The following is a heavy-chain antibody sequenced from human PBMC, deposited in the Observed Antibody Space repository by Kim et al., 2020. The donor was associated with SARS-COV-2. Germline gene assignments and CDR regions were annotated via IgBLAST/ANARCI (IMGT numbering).Heavy chain of an antibody. D-gene: IGHD3-10*01. J-gene: IGHJ4*02. Sequence: NYARKVPDRVTITAEKSTSAAYIELASLRSEDTAVCYCARCWFGELIFDYWGQGTLVTVSS. V-gene: IGHV1-69*02. CDR3: ARCWFGELIFDY.